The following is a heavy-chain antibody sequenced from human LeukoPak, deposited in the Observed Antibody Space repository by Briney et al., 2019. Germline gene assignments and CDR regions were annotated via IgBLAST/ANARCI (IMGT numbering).Heavy chain of an antibody. Sequence: ASVKVSCKASGYTFTSYDINWVRQATGQGLEWMGWMNPNSGNTGYAQKFQGRVTMTRDTSISTAYMELSRLRSDDTAVYYCAREGRTYYDFWSGYYLVWGQGTLVTVSS. CDR1: GYTFTSYD. V-gene: IGHV1-8*01. CDR2: MNPNSGNT. CDR3: AREGRTYYDFWSGYYLV. J-gene: IGHJ4*02. D-gene: IGHD3-3*01.